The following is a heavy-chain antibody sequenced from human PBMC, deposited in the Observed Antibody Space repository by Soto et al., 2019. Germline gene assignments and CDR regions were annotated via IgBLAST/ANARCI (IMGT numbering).Heavy chain of an antibody. D-gene: IGHD3-16*01. CDR2: ISSSSSYI. Sequence: GGSLRLSCAASGFTFSSYSMNWVRQAPGKGLEMVSSISSSSSYIYYADSVKGRFTISRDNAKNSLYLQMNSLRAEETAVYYCARAWGPDAFDIWGQGTMVTVSS. J-gene: IGHJ3*02. CDR1: GFTFSSYS. CDR3: ARAWGPDAFDI. V-gene: IGHV3-21*01.